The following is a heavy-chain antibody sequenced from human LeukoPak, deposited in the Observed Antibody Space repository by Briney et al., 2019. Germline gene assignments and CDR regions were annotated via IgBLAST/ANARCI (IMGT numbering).Heavy chain of an antibody. D-gene: IGHD3-22*01. CDR1: GGTFSNYA. Sequence: ASVKVSCKASGGTFSNYAISWVRQAPGQGLEWMGWISAYNGNTNYAQKLQGRVTMTTDTSTSTAYMELRSLRSDDTAVYYCARVDLKTMIVVPYAFDIWGQGTMVTVSS. CDR3: ARVDLKTMIVVPYAFDI. CDR2: ISAYNGNT. J-gene: IGHJ3*02. V-gene: IGHV1-18*01.